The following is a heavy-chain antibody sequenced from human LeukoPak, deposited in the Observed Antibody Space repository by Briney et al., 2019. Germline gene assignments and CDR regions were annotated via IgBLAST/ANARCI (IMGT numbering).Heavy chain of an antibody. V-gene: IGHV3-53*04. CDR2: IYSGGST. J-gene: IGHJ4*02. CDR3: AMSSSAYYFDY. D-gene: IGHD6-6*01. CDR1: GFTFSNYA. Sequence: GVSLRLSCAASGFTFSNYAMTWVRQAPGKGLEWVSVIYSGGSTYAADSVKGRFTISRHNSKNTLYLQMNSLRAEDTAVYYCAMSSSAYYFDYWGQGTLVTVSS.